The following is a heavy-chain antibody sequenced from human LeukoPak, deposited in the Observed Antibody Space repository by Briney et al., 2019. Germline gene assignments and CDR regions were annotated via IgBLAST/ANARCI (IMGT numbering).Heavy chain of an antibody. CDR3: ARDFGGYYYDSSGSNSFDY. CDR1: GFALSSHW. V-gene: IGHV3-7*01. D-gene: IGHD3-22*01. Sequence: GGSLRLSCAASGFALSSHWMTWVRQVPGRGPEWVANVNRDGSETYYLDSVKGRFTISRDNSKNTLYLQMNSLRAEDTAVYYCARDFGGYYYDSSGSNSFDYWGQGTLVTVSS. J-gene: IGHJ4*02. CDR2: VNRDGSET.